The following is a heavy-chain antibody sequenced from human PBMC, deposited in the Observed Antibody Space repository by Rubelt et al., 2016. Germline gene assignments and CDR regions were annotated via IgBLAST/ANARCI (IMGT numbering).Heavy chain of an antibody. V-gene: IGHV4-39*07. CDR1: GGSISSSSYY. CDR3: ARYQMGGYQQGAY. Sequence: QLQLQESGPGLVKPSETLSLTCTVSGGSISSSSYYWGWIRQPPGKGLEWIGEINHSGSTNYNPSLKSRVTSSVDTSKNQFSLKRSAGTAADTAVYYCARYQMGGYQQGAYWGQGTLVTVSS. CDR2: INHSGST. J-gene: IGHJ4*02. D-gene: IGHD1-26*01.